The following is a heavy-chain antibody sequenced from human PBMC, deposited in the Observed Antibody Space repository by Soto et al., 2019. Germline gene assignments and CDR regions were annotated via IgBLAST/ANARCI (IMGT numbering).Heavy chain of an antibody. CDR2: IYYSGRT. J-gene: IGHJ3*02. CDR1: GDSISSGGYY. Sequence: QVQLQESGPGLVKPSQTLSLTCTVSGDSISSGGYYWSWIRQHPGKGLEWIGYIYYSGRTYYNPSLKSRITISVDTSKSQFSLKLSSVTAADTAVYYCAREVDGSGSYYVDIWGQGTMVTVSS. D-gene: IGHD3-10*01. V-gene: IGHV4-31*03. CDR3: AREVDGSGSYYVDI.